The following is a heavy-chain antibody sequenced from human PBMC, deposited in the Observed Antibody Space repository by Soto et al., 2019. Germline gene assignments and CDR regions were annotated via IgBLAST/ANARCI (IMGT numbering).Heavy chain of an antibody. J-gene: IGHJ5*02. CDR1: GYTFTSYG. V-gene: IGHV1-18*01. CDR3: ARDWPTTVTNYNWFDP. D-gene: IGHD4-17*01. Sequence: GASVKVSCKASGYTFTSYGISWVRQAPGQGLEWMGWISAYNGNTNYAQKLQGRVTMTTDTSTSTAYMELRSLRSDDTAVYYCARDWPTTVTNYNWFDPWGQGTLVTVS. CDR2: ISAYNGNT.